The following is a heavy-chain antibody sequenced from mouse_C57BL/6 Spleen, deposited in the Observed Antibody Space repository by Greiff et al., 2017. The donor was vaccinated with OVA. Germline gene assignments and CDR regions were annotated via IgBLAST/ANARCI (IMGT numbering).Heavy chain of an antibody. J-gene: IGHJ2*01. CDR2: ISSGSSTI. V-gene: IGHV5-17*01. Sequence: EVKLVESGGGLVKPGGSLKLSCAASGFTFSDYGMHWVRQAPEKGLEWVAYISSGSSTIYYADTVKGRFTISRDNAKNTLFLQMTSLRSDDTAMYYCARDGYYPLDYWGQGTTLTVSS. CDR3: ARDGYYPLDY. D-gene: IGHD2-3*01. CDR1: GFTFSDYG.